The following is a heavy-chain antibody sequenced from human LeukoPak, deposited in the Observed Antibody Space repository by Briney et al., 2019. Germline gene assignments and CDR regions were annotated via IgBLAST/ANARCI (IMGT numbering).Heavy chain of an antibody. Sequence: PGGSLRLSCAASGFTFSSYGMHWVRQAPGKGLEWVAVISYDGSNKYYADSVKGRFTISRDNSKNTLYLQMNSLRAEDTAVYYCAKDNRYLGIAVAGIDYWGQGTLVTVSS. V-gene: IGHV3-30*18. CDR1: GFTFSSYG. D-gene: IGHD6-19*01. CDR2: ISYDGSNK. CDR3: AKDNRYLGIAVAGIDY. J-gene: IGHJ4*02.